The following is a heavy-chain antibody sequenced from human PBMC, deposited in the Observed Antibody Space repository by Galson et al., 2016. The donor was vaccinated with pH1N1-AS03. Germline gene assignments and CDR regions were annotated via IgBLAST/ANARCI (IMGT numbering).Heavy chain of an antibody. Sequence: SLRLSCAASGFTFSSYWLTWVRQAPGKGLEWVANIKGDGSEKYYADSVKGRFTISRDNAKNSLYLQMNSLRAEDTAVYYCTRDVARVSPGGMAYWGQGTLVTVSS. CDR1: GFTFSSYW. V-gene: IGHV3-7*03. D-gene: IGHD5-24*01. CDR3: TRDVARVSPGGMAY. J-gene: IGHJ4*02. CDR2: IKGDGSEK.